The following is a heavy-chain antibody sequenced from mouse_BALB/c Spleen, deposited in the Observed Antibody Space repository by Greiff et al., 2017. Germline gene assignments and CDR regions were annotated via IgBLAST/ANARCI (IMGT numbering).Heavy chain of an antibody. J-gene: IGHJ2*01. V-gene: IGHV1-5*01. CDR2: IYPGNSDT. CDR3: TIPYYDYGTLFDY. Sequence: EVQLQQSGTVLARPGASVKMSCKASGYTFTSYWMHWVKQRPGQGLEWIGAIYPGNSDTSYNQKFKGKAKLTAVTSTSTAYMELSSLTNEDSAVYYCTIPYYDYGTLFDYWGQGTTLTVSS. D-gene: IGHD2-4*01. CDR1: GYTFTSYW.